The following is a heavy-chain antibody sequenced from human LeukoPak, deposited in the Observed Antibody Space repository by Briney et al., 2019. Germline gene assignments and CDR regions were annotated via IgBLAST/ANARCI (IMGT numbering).Heavy chain of an antibody. CDR1: GLTFGSHW. CDR3: ANQVLLWFGELPDYFDY. D-gene: IGHD3-10*01. Sequence: GGSLRLSCAASGLTFGSHWMHWVRQAPGKGLVWVSRITNDGSSTTYADSVKGRFTISRDNSKNTLYLQMNSLRAEDTAVYYCANQVLLWFGELPDYFDYWGQGTLVTVSS. J-gene: IGHJ4*02. V-gene: IGHV3-74*01. CDR2: ITNDGSST.